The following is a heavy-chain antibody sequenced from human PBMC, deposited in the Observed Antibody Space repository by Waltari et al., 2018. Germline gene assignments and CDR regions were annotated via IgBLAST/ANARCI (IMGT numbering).Heavy chain of an antibody. J-gene: IGHJ4*02. CDR2: ISYDGSNK. Sequence: QVQLVESGGGVVQPGRSLRLRCADSGFTVSRYALHWVRQAPGKGLEWVAVISYDGSNKYYADSVKGRFTISRDNSKNTLYLQMNSLRAEDTAVYYCAREPTSNLGSYSGFDYWGQGTLVTVSS. D-gene: IGHD1-26*01. CDR3: AREPTSNLGSYSGFDY. CDR1: GFTVSRYA. V-gene: IGHV3-30*01.